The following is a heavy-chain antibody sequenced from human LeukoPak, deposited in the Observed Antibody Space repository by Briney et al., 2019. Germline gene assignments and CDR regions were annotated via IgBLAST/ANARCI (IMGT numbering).Heavy chain of an antibody. CDR1: GFTVSSNY. J-gene: IGHJ6*02. CDR2: IYSGGST. CDR3: AREDYGDYGYYYGMDV. Sequence: GGSLRLSCAASGFTVSSNYMSWVRQAPGKGLEWVSVIYSGGSTYYADSVKGRFTISRDNSKNTLYLQTNSLRAEDTAVYYCAREDYGDYGYYYGMDVWGQGTTVTVSS. V-gene: IGHV3-66*02. D-gene: IGHD4-17*01.